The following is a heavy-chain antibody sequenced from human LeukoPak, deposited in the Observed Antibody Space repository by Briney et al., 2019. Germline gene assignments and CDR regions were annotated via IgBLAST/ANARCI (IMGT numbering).Heavy chain of an antibody. CDR1: GGSISSYY. CDR3: ARVVGYYDSSGYSYYYYYMDV. CDR2: IYYSGST. Sequence: PSETLSLTCTVSGGSISSYYWSWIRQPPGKGLEWIGYIYYSGSTNYNPSLKSRVTISVDTSKNQFSLKLSSVTAADKAVYYCARVVGYYDSSGYSYYYYYMDVWGKGTTVTISS. D-gene: IGHD3-22*01. J-gene: IGHJ6*03. V-gene: IGHV4-59*01.